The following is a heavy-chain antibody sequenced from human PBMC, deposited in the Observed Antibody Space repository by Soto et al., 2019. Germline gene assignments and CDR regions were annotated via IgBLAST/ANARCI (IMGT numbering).Heavy chain of an antibody. D-gene: IGHD2-15*01. V-gene: IGHV3-15*01. CDR2: IKTKTDGGTT. J-gene: IGHJ5*02. CDR1: GFTFEDHA. CDR3: TTDRFVVVVAAQTLNWFDP. Sequence: GGSLRLSCTFSGFTFEDHALTWVRQAPGKGLEWVGRIKTKTDGGTTDYAAPVKGRFTISRDDSKNTLYLQMNSLKTEDTAVYYCTTDRFVVVVAAQTLNWFDPWGQGTLVTVSS.